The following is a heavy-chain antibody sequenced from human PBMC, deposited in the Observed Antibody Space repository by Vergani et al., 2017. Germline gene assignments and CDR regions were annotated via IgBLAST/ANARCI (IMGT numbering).Heavy chain of an antibody. Sequence: QVQLQESGPGLVKPSQTLSLTCPVSGGSISRGGYYWSWIRQHPGKGLEWIGYIYYSGHTYYNPSLKSRVTISVDTSKNQFSLKLSSVTAADTAVYYCARETSYIWGNILDYWGQGTLVTVSS. V-gene: IGHV4-31*03. CDR2: IYYSGHT. D-gene: IGHD3-16*01. CDR3: ARETSYIWGNILDY. J-gene: IGHJ4*02. CDR1: GGSISRGGYY.